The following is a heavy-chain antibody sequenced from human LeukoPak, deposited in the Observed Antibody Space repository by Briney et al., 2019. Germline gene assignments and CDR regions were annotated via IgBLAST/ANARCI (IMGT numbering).Heavy chain of an antibody. Sequence: GGSLRLSCATFGFSFNTYAMSWVRQSPGKGLEWVSTISDSGDSTYYADSVKGRFTISRHNSVNTLFLQMSSLRAEDTAVYYCAKTFGGDYFGSWGQGTLVTVSS. D-gene: IGHD2/OR15-2a*01. CDR1: GFSFNTYA. CDR2: ISDSGDST. J-gene: IGHJ4*02. V-gene: IGHV3-23*01. CDR3: AKTFGGDYFGS.